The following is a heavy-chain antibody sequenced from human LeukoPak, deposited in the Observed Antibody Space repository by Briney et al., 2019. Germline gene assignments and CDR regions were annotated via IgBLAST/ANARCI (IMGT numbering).Heavy chain of an antibody. CDR2: IYPGDSDT. D-gene: IGHD3-22*01. Sequence: GASLQISCKASGSSFTNHWIAWVRQMPGKGLELMWSIYPGDSDTRYSPSFQGQITISADKSVATAYLQWSSLKASDTAIYYCARQGVYFSDSSAFYHWGQGTLITVSS. CDR1: GSSFTNHW. V-gene: IGHV5-51*01. CDR3: ARQGVYFSDSSAFYH. J-gene: IGHJ4*02.